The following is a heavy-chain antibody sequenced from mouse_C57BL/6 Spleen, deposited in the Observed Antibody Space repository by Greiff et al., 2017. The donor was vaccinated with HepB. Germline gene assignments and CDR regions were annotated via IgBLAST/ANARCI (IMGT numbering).Heavy chain of an antibody. Sequence: EVQRVESGEGLVKPGGSLKLSCAASGFTFSSYAMSWVRQTPEKRLEWVAYISSGGDYIYYADTVKGRFTISRDNARNTLYLQMSSLKSEDTAMYYCTRGITTVYAMDYWGQGTSVTVSS. V-gene: IGHV5-9-1*02. CDR1: GFTFSSYA. J-gene: IGHJ4*01. CDR3: TRGITTVYAMDY. D-gene: IGHD1-1*01. CDR2: ISSGGDYI.